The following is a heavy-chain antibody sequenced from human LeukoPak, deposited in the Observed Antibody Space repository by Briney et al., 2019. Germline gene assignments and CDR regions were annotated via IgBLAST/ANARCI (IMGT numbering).Heavy chain of an antibody. CDR3: ARQSTRYCSSTSCHDLNWFDP. Sequence: PSETLSLTCAVSGYSISSGYYWGWIRQPPGKGLEWIGSIYHSGSTYYNPSLKSRVTISVDASKNQFSLKLSSVTAADTAVYYCARQSTRYCSSTSCHDLNWFDPWGQGTLVTVSS. D-gene: IGHD2-2*01. V-gene: IGHV4-38-2*01. J-gene: IGHJ5*02. CDR2: IYHSGST. CDR1: GYSISSGYY.